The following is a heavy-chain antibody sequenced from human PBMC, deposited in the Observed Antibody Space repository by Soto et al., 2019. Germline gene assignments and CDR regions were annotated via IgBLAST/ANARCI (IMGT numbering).Heavy chain of an antibody. CDR3: AKDNGLIGVVVAATINDAFDI. D-gene: IGHD2-15*01. J-gene: IGHJ3*02. CDR2: ISGSGGST. Sequence: EVQLLESGGGLVQPGGSLRLSCAASGFTFSSYAMSWVRQAQGKGLEWVSAISGSGGSTYYADSVKGRFTISRDNSKNTLYLKMNSLRAEDTAVYYCAKDNGLIGVVVAATINDAFDICGQGTMVTVSS. CDR1: GFTFSSYA. V-gene: IGHV3-23*01.